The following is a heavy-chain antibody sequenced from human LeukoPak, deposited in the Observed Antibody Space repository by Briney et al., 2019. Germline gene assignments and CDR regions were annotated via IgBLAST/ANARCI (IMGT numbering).Heavy chain of an antibody. V-gene: IGHV1-69*01. D-gene: IGHD6-13*01. J-gene: IGHJ6*03. CDR2: IIPIFGTP. CDR3: ARAPLGGSSWYEPHGNYMDV. Sequence: SVKVSCKASGGTFSSYAITWVPQAPGQGLEWMGGIIPIFGTPNYAQKFQGRVTITADESTSTAYMELSSLRSEDTAVYYCARAPLGGSSWYEPHGNYMDVWGKGTTVTVSS. CDR1: GGTFSSYA.